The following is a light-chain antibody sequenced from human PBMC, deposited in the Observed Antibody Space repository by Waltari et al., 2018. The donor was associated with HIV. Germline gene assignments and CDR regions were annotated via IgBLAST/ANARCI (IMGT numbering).Light chain of an antibody. CDR2: EAS. V-gene: IGKV1-5*03. J-gene: IGKJ1*01. CDR3: QQYHTYPRT. CDR1: QTISTW. Sequence: DIQMTQSPSTLSASVGDRVTISCRASQTISTWLAWYQQKPGKAPRFLIYEASSLESGVPSRFSGSGSGTEFTLTISSLQPDDFATYYGQQYHTYPRTFGQGTKVDIK.